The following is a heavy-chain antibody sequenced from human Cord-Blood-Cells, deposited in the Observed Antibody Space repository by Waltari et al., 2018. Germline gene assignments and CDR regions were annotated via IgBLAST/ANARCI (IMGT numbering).Heavy chain of an antibody. V-gene: IGHV3-33*01. J-gene: IGHJ5*02. Sequence: GLEWVAVIWYDGSNKYYADSVKGRFTISRDNSKNTLYLQMNSLRAEDTAVYYCARGEEDWFDPWGQGTLVTVSS. CDR2: IWYDGSNK. CDR3: ARGEEDWFDP.